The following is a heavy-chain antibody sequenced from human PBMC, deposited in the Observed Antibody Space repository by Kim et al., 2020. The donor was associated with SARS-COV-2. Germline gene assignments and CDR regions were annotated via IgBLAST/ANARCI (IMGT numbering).Heavy chain of an antibody. CDR3: AKDSKGYYIMDSTDCYNYGMGV. CDR1: GFTFSSFG. D-gene: IGHD3-3*01. Sequence: GGSLRLSCAASGFTFSSFGMHWVRQAPGKGLEWVAVISYDGSNKYYADSVKGRFTISRDNSKNTLYLQMNSLRAEDTAVYYCAKDSKGYYIMDSTDCYNYGMGVWGQGTTVTLSS. J-gene: IGHJ6*02. CDR2: ISYDGSNK. V-gene: IGHV3-30*18.